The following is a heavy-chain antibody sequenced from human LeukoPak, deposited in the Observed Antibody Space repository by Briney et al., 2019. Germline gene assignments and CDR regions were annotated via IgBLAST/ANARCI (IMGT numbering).Heavy chain of an antibody. J-gene: IGHJ3*02. CDR1: GGSIGSYY. Sequence: SETLSLTCTVSGGSIGSYYWSWIRQPAGKGLEWIGRIYTSGSTNYNPSLKSRVTMSVDTSKNQFSLKLSSVTAADTAVYYCARNYYDSSGYPTYDAFDIWGQGTMVTVSS. V-gene: IGHV4-4*07. CDR3: ARNYYDSSGYPTYDAFDI. CDR2: IYTSGST. D-gene: IGHD3-22*01.